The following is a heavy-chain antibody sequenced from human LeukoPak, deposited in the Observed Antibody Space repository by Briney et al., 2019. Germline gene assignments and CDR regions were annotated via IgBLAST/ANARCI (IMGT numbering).Heavy chain of an antibody. V-gene: IGHV4-59*08. CDR1: GGSISSYY. Sequence: PSETLSLTCTASGGSISSYYWSWIRQPPGKGLEWIGYIYYSGSTNYNPSLKSRVTISVDTSKNQFSLKLSSVTAADTAVYYCARHLPEFGMAYWGQGTLVTVSS. CDR2: IYYSGST. CDR3: ARHLPEFGMAY. D-gene: IGHD1-14*01. J-gene: IGHJ4*02.